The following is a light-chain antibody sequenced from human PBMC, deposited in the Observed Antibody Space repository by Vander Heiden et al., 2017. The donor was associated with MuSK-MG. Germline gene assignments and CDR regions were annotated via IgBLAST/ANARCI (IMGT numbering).Light chain of an antibody. Sequence: DIQMTQSPSSLSASVGGRVTITCRASQSISTLLNWYQQKPGKAPKLLIYAASSLQSGVPSRFSGYGSGTEFTLTISRLQPEDFAAYYCQQGDSAPLTFGGGTKVEVK. CDR1: QSISTL. CDR2: AAS. CDR3: QQGDSAPLT. V-gene: IGKV1-39*01. J-gene: IGKJ4*01.